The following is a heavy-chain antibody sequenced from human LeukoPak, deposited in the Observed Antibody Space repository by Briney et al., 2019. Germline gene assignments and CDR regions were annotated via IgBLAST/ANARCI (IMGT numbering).Heavy chain of an antibody. CDR1: GYTFTGYY. Sequence: ASVKVSCKASGYTFTGYYMHWVRQAPGQGLEWMGWINPNSGGTNYAQKFQGRVTMTRDTSISTAYMELSRLRSGDTAVYYCARDYYDSSGYPDYWYFDLWGRGTLVTVSS. J-gene: IGHJ2*01. CDR2: INPNSGGT. D-gene: IGHD3-22*01. V-gene: IGHV1-2*02. CDR3: ARDYYDSSGYPDYWYFDL.